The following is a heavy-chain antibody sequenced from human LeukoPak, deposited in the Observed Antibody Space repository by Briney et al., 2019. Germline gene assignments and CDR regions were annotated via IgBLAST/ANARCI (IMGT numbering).Heavy chain of an antibody. V-gene: IGHV4-39*01. CDR1: GGSISSSSYY. J-gene: IGHJ3*01. CDR2: VYYSGST. D-gene: IGHD3-16*01. CDR3: AHFRGGAFDF. Sequence: SETLSLTCTVSGGSISSSSYYWGWLRQPPGKGLEWIGSVYYSGSTYYNPSLKSRVTISVDTSKNQFALKLRSVNAADTAVYYCAHFRGGAFDFWGQGTMVTVSA.